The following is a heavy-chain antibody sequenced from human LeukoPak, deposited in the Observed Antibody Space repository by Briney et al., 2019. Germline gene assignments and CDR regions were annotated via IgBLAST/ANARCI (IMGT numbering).Heavy chain of an antibody. CDR1: GFTFSSYA. D-gene: IGHD1-26*01. CDR3: ASAGSPRRIVGATGAFDI. J-gene: IGHJ3*02. CDR2: ISYDGSNK. Sequence: PGGSLRLSCAASGFTFSSYAMHWVRQAPGKGLEWVAVISYDGSNKYYADSVKGRFTISRDNSKNTLYLQMNSLRAEDTAVYYCASAGSPRRIVGATGAFDIWGQGTMVTVSS. V-gene: IGHV3-30*04.